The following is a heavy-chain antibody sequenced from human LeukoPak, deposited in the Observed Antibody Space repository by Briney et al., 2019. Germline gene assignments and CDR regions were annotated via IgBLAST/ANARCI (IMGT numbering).Heavy chain of an antibody. CDR3: ARDGIAAAGTEENWFDP. D-gene: IGHD6-13*01. CDR2: TYYSGST. CDR1: SRSTNTYY. V-gene: IGHV4-59*12. J-gene: IGHJ5*02. Sequence: SETLSLTCTVSSRSTNTYYWSCNRHAPRNGREWIGYTYYSGSTNYNPSLKSRVTISVDKSKNQFSLKLSSVTAADTAVYYCARDGIAAAGTEENWFDPWGQGTLVTVSS.